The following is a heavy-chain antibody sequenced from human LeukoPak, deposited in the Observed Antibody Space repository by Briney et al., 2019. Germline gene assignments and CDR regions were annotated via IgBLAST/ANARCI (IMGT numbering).Heavy chain of an antibody. J-gene: IGHJ3*01. CDR2: LSGSGRLI. CDR3: ARDLQTGLAFDA. V-gene: IGHV3-21*06. CDR1: GFTFSSGT. Sequence: GGSLRLSCAASGFTFSSGTMNWVRQAPGKALEGVSSLSGSGRLIWYAGSVRGRFTIARDNAANSLFLKMNSLRVEHTAVYYCARDLQTGLAFDAWGQGTVVTVSS. D-gene: IGHD7-27*01.